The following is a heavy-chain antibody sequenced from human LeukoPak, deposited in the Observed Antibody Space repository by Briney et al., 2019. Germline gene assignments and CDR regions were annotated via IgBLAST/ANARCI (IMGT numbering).Heavy chain of an antibody. CDR2: ISYDGSNK. CDR1: GFTFSSYA. CDR3: ARDSRRPFDY. Sequence: GGSLRLSCAASGFTFSSYAMHWVRQAPGKGLEWVAVISYDGSNKYYADSVKGRFTISRDNSKNTLYLQMNSLRAEDTAVYYCARDSRRPFDYWGQGTLVTVSS. J-gene: IGHJ4*02. V-gene: IGHV3-30-3*01.